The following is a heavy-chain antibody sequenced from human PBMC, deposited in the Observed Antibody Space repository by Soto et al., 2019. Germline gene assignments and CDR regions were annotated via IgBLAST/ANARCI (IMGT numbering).Heavy chain of an antibody. Sequence: SETLSLTCAVYGGSFSGYYWSWIRQPPGKGLEWIGEINHSGSTNYNPSLKSRVTISVDTSKNQFSLKLSSVTAADTAVYYCAVGYSSSWKLNWFDPWGQGTLVTVSS. CDR1: GGSFSGYY. V-gene: IGHV4-34*01. CDR3: AVGYSSSWKLNWFDP. D-gene: IGHD6-13*01. J-gene: IGHJ5*02. CDR2: INHSGST.